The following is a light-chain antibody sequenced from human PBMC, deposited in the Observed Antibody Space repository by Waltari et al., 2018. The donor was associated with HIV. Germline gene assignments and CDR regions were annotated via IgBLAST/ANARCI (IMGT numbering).Light chain of an antibody. CDR1: RSNIGSNS. CDR2: GDN. Sequence: QSVLAQPPSASGTPGQRVTISCSGSRSNIGSNSVNWYKHFPGTAPKLLIYGDNLRPSGVPARFAGSKLSTSASLVITGLQSGDEAEYYCSTWDDRLNGPVVFGGGTRLTVL. J-gene: IGLJ2*01. CDR3: STWDDRLNGPVV. V-gene: IGLV1-44*01.